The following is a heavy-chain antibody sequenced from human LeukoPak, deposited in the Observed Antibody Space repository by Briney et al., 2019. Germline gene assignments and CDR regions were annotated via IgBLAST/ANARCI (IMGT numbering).Heavy chain of an antibody. J-gene: IGHJ4*02. CDR2: INHSGST. D-gene: IGHD6-19*01. CDR1: GGSFSGYY. V-gene: IGHV4-34*01. CDR3: ARREAVAGTKFDY. Sequence: MSSETLSLTCAVYGGSFSGYYWSWIRQPPGKGLEWIGEINHSGSTNYNPSLKSRVTISVDTSKNQFSLKLSSVTAADTAVYYCARREAVAGTKFDYWGQGTLVTVSS.